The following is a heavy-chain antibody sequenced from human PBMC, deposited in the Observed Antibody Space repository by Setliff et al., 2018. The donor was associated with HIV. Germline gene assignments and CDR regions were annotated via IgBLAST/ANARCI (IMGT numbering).Heavy chain of an antibody. Sequence: SETLSLTCTVSGGSITSNYWTWIRQPPGKGLEWIGYIDDSGSTKYNPSLDSRVSITVDTSKNQFSLKLTSVTAADTAVYYCARDRVWGYFDKWGQGALVTVSS. CDR2: IDDSGST. V-gene: IGHV4-59*12. D-gene: IGHD2-8*01. J-gene: IGHJ4*02. CDR3: ARDRVWGYFDK. CDR1: GGSITSNY.